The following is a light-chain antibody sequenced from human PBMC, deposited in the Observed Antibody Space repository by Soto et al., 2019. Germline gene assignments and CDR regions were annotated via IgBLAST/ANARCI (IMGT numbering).Light chain of an antibody. CDR2: LEGSGSY. CDR3: ETWDTRGV. J-gene: IGLJ3*02. Sequence: QSVLTQSSSASASLGSSVKLTCTLSSGHSSYIIAWHQQQPGKAPRYLMKLEGSGSYNKGSGVPDRFSGSSSGADRYLTISHLQSEDEADYYCETWDTRGVFGGGTQLTVL. V-gene: IGLV4-60*03. CDR1: SGHSSYI.